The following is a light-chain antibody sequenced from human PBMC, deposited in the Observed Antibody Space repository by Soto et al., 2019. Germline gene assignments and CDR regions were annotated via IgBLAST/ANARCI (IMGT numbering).Light chain of an antibody. CDR1: QGISTY. J-gene: IGKJ1*01. CDR3: QQSYSTPRT. Sequence: DIQMTQSPSSLSASVGDRVTITCRASQGISTYLNWYQQKPGKAPKFLIYDASNLQSGVPSRFSGGGSGTDFTLTISSLQPEDFATYYCQQSYSTPRTFGQGTKVDIK. V-gene: IGKV1-39*01. CDR2: DAS.